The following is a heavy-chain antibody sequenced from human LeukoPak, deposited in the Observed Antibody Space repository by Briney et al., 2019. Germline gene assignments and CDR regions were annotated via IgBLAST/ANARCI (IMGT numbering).Heavy chain of an antibody. V-gene: IGHV3-30*03. CDR2: ISYDGSDK. J-gene: IGHJ4*02. D-gene: IGHD3-10*01. CDR1: RFTFSNYV. Sequence: GRSLRLSCAASRFTFSNYVMHWVRQAPGKGLEWVAVISYDGSDKYYADSVKGRFTISRDNAKNSLYLQMNSLRAEDTAVYYCAREAGRVGSYFPYYFDYWGQGTLVTVSS. CDR3: AREAGRVGSYFPYYFDY.